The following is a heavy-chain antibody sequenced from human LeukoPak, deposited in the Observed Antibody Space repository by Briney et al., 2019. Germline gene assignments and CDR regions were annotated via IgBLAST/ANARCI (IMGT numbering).Heavy chain of an antibody. D-gene: IGHD3-10*01. Sequence: PGGSLRLSCAASGFTFSNAWMSWVRQAPGKGLELVGRIKSKTDGGTIDYAAPVKGRFTISRDESRNTLYLQMNSLKTEDTAVYYCTHYYGSGLFDYWGQGTLVTVSS. CDR3: THYYGSGLFDY. J-gene: IGHJ4*02. CDR1: GFTFSNAW. V-gene: IGHV3-15*01. CDR2: IKSKTDGGTI.